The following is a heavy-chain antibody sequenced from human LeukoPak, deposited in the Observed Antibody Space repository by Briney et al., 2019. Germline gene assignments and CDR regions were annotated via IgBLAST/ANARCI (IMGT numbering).Heavy chain of an antibody. CDR2: INHSGST. J-gene: IGHJ5*02. Sequence: SETLSLTCTVSGGSISGYYWSWIRQPPGKGLEWIGEINHSGSTNYNPSLKSRVTISEDTSKNQFSLKLSSVAAADTAVYYCARGRTTVTTETKNWFDPWGRGTLVTVSS. CDR1: GGSISGYY. D-gene: IGHD4-17*01. V-gene: IGHV4-34*01. CDR3: ARGRTTVTTETKNWFDP.